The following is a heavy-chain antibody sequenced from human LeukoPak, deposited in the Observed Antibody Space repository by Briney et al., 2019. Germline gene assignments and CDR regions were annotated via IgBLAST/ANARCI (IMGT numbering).Heavy chain of an antibody. CDR1: GFTFSSYS. V-gene: IGHV3-21*01. D-gene: IGHD3-3*01. J-gene: IGHJ4*02. CDR3: ARVLVLAPDY. CDR2: ISSSSSYI. Sequence: GGSLRLSCAASGFTFSSYSMNWVRQAPGKGLEWVSSISSSSSYIYYADSVKGRFTISRDNAKNSLYLQMSSLRAEDTAVYYCARVLVLAPDYWGQGTLVTVSS.